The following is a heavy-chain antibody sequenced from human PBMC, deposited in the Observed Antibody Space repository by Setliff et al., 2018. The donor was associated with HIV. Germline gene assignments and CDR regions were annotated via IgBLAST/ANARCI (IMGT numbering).Heavy chain of an antibody. CDR1: GYRFTDFY. J-gene: IGHJ4*02. Sequence: ASVKVSCKTFGYRFTDFYVNWVRQAPGQGLEWMGWINPKSGATKNAHKFQGRVTMTRDTSISTVYMELSSLRSDDTALYFCARRAEDLAINPPSFDYYFDYWGQGTPVTVSS. V-gene: IGHV1-2*07. CDR2: INPKSGAT. CDR3: ARRAEDLAINPPSFDYYFDY. D-gene: IGHD3-9*01.